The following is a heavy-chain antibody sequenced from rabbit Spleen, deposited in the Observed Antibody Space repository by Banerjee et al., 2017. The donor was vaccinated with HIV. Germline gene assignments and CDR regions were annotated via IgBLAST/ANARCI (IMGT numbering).Heavy chain of an antibody. V-gene: IGHV1S45*01. CDR2: IDTNDGDT. J-gene: IGHJ2*01. CDR3: ARNYVNAFDP. Sequence: QEQLEESGGGLVKPEGSLTLTCKASGFPFSDKAVMCWVRQAPGKGLEWIACIDTNDGDTDYANWPKGRFTISKTSSTTVTLQMTSLTAADTATYFCARNYVNAFDPWGPGPLVTVS. CDR1: GFPFSDKAV. D-gene: IGHD1-1*01.